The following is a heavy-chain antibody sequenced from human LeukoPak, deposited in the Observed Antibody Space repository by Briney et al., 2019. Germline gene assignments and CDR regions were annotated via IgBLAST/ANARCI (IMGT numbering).Heavy chain of an antibody. CDR1: GGSISSYY. CDR2: IYYSGST. Sequence: SETLSLTCTVSGGSISSYYWSWIRQPPGKGLEWIGYIYYSGSTNYNPSLKSRVTISVDTSKNQFSLKLSSVTATDTAVYYCARYYYDSSVWGQGTLVTVSS. J-gene: IGHJ4*02. CDR3: ARYYYDSSV. V-gene: IGHV4-59*08. D-gene: IGHD3-22*01.